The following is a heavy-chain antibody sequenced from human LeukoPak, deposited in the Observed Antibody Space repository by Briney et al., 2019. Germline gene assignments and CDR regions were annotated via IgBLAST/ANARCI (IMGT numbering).Heavy chain of an antibody. J-gene: IGHJ4*02. CDR2: ISSSSSYI. V-gene: IGHV3-21*01. D-gene: IGHD3-9*01. CDR1: GFTFSSYS. Sequence: GGSLRLSCAASGFTFSSYSMNWVRPAPGKGLEWVSSISSSSSYIYYADSVKGRFTISRDNAKNSLYLQMSSLRAEDTAVYYCATILTGYYLIDYWGQGTLVTVSS. CDR3: ATILTGYYLIDY.